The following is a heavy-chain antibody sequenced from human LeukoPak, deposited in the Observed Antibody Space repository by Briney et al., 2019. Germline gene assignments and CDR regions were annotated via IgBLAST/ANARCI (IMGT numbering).Heavy chain of an antibody. Sequence: SQTLSLTCTVSGGSIGSGDYYWSWIRQPPGKGLEWIGYIYYSGSTNYNPSLKSRVTISVDTSKNQFSLKLSSVTAADTAVYYCARHQAPSVEMATPRYWYFDLWGRGTLVTVSS. CDR2: IYYSGST. V-gene: IGHV4-30-4*01. CDR3: ARHQAPSVEMATPRYWYFDL. CDR1: GGSIGSGDYY. D-gene: IGHD5-24*01. J-gene: IGHJ2*01.